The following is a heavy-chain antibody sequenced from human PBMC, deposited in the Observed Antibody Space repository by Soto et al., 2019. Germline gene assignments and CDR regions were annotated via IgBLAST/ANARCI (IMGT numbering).Heavy chain of an antibody. CDR3: ARVGGWYAFDI. CDR1: GGSFSAYY. CDR2: INHSGGT. Sequence: QVQLQQWGAGLLKPSETLSLTCDVSGGSFSAYYWSWIRQPPGKGLEWIGEINHSGGTDYNPSLMGRVTISLDPSKNQFSLKLSSVTAADTAVYYCARVGGWYAFDIWGQGTMVTVSS. D-gene: IGHD6-19*01. V-gene: IGHV4-34*01. J-gene: IGHJ3*02.